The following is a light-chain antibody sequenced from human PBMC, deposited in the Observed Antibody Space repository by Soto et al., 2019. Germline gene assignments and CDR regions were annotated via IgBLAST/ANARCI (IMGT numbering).Light chain of an antibody. CDR3: CSYAATFSV. Sequence: QSALTQPASVSGSPGQSITISCTGTSSDVGSYHYVSWFQQYPGKAPKLIIYEGTKRPSGVSDRFSGSKSGNTASLTVSGLQAEDEADYFCCSYAATFSVFGGGTKLTVL. CDR1: SSDVGSYHY. V-gene: IGLV2-23*01. CDR2: EGT. J-gene: IGLJ3*02.